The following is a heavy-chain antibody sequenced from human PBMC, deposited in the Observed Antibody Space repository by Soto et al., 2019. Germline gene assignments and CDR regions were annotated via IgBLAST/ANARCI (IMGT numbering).Heavy chain of an antibody. J-gene: IGHJ4*02. D-gene: IGHD6-19*01. CDR3: ARDFDTSGAFDY. Sequence: QVQLVQSGAEVKNPGASVKVSCKGSGYTFTSDYMHWVRQAPGQGLEWMGIINPSGGNTRYAQKFQGRVTMTRDTSTSTVYMELSSLRSEDTAVYYCARDFDTSGAFDYWGQGSLVIVSS. CDR2: INPSGGNT. CDR1: GYTFTSDY. V-gene: IGHV1-46*01.